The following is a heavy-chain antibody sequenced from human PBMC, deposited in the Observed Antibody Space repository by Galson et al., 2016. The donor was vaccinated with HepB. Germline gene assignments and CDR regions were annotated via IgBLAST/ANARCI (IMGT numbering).Heavy chain of an antibody. D-gene: IGHD3-10*01. CDR3: ARIFLFLTGGGSMVQAVDYGLDV. J-gene: IGHJ6*04. Sequence: KGLEWVSFITGNGGSTDYADSVKGWFTISRDNSKNTMYLQMSSLRAADTAVYYCARIFLFLTGGGSMVQAVDYGLDVWSKGTAVTVSS. CDR2: ITGNGGST. V-gene: IGHV3-23*01.